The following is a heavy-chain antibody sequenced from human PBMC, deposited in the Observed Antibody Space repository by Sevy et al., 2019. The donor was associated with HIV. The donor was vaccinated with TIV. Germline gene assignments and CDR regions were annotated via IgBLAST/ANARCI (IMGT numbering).Heavy chain of an antibody. D-gene: IGHD6-13*01. J-gene: IGHJ4*02. CDR3: AGAYSSSWVDY. CDR2: IYYSGST. V-gene: IGHV4-61*01. Sequence: SETLSLTCTVSGDSVSSGSYYWSWIRQLPGKGLEWIGYIYYSGSTKCKPSLKSRLTISVDTSKNQFSLKLSSVTAADTAMYYCAGAYSSSWVDYWGQGTLVTVSS. CDR1: GDSVSSGSYY.